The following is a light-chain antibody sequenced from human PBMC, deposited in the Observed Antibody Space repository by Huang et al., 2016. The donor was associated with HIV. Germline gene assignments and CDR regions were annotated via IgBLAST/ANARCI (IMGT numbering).Light chain of an antibody. CDR3: MQSLQSLT. J-gene: IGKJ4*01. V-gene: IGKV2-28*01. CDR1: QSLVQDNGYSF. CDR2: MAS. Sequence: DIVMTQSPLSLPVTPGEPASISGRSSQSLVQDNGYSFLDWYLQKPGQSPQVLIYMASVRAPGIPDRFSGGGSGTNFTLEINRVDAEDVGTYYCMQSLQSLTFGGGTRLEIK.